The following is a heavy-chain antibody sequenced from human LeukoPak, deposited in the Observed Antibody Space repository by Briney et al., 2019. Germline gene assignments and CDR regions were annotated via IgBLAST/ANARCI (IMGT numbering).Heavy chain of an antibody. CDR3: ARACKQWLAPRRGGMDI. J-gene: IGHJ6*02. CDR2: IYHSGST. D-gene: IGHD6-19*01. V-gene: IGHV4-30-2*01. CDR1: GGSISSGGYY. Sequence: SQTLSLTCTVSGGSISSGGYYWSWIRQPPGKGLEWIGYIYHSGSTYYNPSLKSRVTISVDTSKNQFSLKLSSVTAADTAVYYCARACKQWLAPRRGGMDIWGQGTTVTVSS.